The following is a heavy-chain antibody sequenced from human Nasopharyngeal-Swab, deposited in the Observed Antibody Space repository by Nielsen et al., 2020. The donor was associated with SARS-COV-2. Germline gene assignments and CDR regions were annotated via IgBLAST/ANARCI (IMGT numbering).Heavy chain of an antibody. CDR1: GGSISSYY. D-gene: IGHD3-3*01. CDR2: IYYSGST. V-gene: IGHV4-59*01. J-gene: IGHJ4*02. Sequence: SETLSLTCTVSGGSISSYYWSWIRQPPGKGPEWIGYIYYSGSTNYNPSLKSRVTISVDTSKNQFSLKLSSVTAADTAVYYCARVRRDTIFGVVIIGTFDYWGQGTLVTVSS. CDR3: ARVRRDTIFGVVIIGTFDY.